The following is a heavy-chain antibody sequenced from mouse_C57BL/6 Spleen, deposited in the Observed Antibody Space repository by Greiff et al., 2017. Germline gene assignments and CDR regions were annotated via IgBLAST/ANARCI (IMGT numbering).Heavy chain of an antibody. V-gene: IGHV1-26*01. J-gene: IGHJ2*01. D-gene: IGHD2-3*01. CDR2: INPKNGGT. CDR3: ARSDGYYGDDYFDY. CDR1: GYTFTDYY. Sequence: EVQLQQSGPELVKPGASVKISCKASGYTFTDYYMNWVKQSHGKSLEWIGDINPKNGGTSYNQKFKGKATLTVDKSSSTAYMELRSLTSEDSAVYYCARSDGYYGDDYFDYWGQGTTLTVSS.